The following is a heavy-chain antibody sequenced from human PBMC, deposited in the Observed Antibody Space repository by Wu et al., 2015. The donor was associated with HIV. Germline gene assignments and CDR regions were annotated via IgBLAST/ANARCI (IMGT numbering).Heavy chain of an antibody. CDR3: VRDGGRRGVDY. Sequence: QVQLVQSGPEFLEPGASVKVSCKGSGYFFSEFYIHWVRQVPGHGPEWMGFINPKTGKAKYEEKFRDRITLSRNASVRTHYMEIRSLTIEDAATYYCVRDGGRRGVDYWAKEHLSSCPQ. J-gene: IGHJ4*01. CDR2: INPKTGKA. CDR1: GYFFSEFY. D-gene: IGHD3-16*01. V-gene: IGHV1/OR15-1*04.